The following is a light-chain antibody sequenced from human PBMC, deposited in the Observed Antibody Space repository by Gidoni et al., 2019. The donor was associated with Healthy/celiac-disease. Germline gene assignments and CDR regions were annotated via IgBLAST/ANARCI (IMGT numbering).Light chain of an antibody. V-gene: IGLV2-14*01. Sequence: QSALTQPASVSGSPGQSLTLSCTGTSSDVGGYNYVSWYQQHPGKAPKLMIYEVSNRPSGVSNRFSGSKSGNTASLTIAGLQAEDEADYYCSSYTSSSTLDYVFGTGTKVTVL. CDR2: EVS. J-gene: IGLJ1*01. CDR3: SSYTSSSTLDYV. CDR1: SSDVGGYNY.